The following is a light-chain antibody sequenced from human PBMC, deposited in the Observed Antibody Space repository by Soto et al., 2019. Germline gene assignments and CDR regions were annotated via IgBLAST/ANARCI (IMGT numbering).Light chain of an antibody. J-gene: IGKJ1*01. CDR3: QQSYSTLTWT. CDR1: QSISSY. V-gene: IGKV1-39*01. Sequence: DIQMTQSPSSLSASVGDRVTITCRASQSISSYLNWYQHKPGKAXKLLIYAASSLQSGVPSRFSGSGSGTDFTLTTSSLQPEDFANYYCQQSYSTLTWTFGQGTKVDIK. CDR2: AAS.